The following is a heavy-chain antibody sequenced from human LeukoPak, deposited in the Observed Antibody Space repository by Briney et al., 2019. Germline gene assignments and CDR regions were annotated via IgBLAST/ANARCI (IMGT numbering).Heavy chain of an antibody. CDR1: GGSFSGYY. D-gene: IGHD6-13*01. CDR3: ARAVRAIAAALPPFDY. CDR2: INHSGST. Sequence: SETLSLTCAVYGGSFSGYYWSWIRQPPGKGLEWIGEINHSGSTNYNPSLKSRVTISVDTSKNQFSLKLSSVTAADTAVYYCARAVRAIAAALPPFDYWGQGTLVTVSS. J-gene: IGHJ4*02. V-gene: IGHV4-34*01.